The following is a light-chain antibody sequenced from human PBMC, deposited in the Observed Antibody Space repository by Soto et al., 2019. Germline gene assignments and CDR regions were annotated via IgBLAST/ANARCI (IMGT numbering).Light chain of an antibody. Sequence: QPVLTQSPSASASLGASVKLTCTLSSGHNNYAIAWHQQHPQKGPRYLMKVNSDGSHIKGDGIPDRFSGSSSGTERYLTISSLQSADEADYYCQTWGAGAVVFGGGTKVTVL. CDR2: VNSDGSH. V-gene: IGLV4-69*01. CDR3: QTWGAGAVV. CDR1: SGHNNYA. J-gene: IGLJ2*01.